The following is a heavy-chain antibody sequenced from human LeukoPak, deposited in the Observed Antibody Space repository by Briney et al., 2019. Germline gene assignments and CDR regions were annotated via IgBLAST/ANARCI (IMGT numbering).Heavy chain of an antibody. J-gene: IGHJ1*01. CDR3: AIAGRAYCSSTSCYDKVYFQH. V-gene: IGHV3-48*03. CDR1: GFTFSSYE. D-gene: IGHD2-2*01. Sequence: GGSLRLSCAASGFTFSSYEMNWVRQAPGKGLEWVSYISSSGSTIYYADSAKGRFTISRDNAKNSLYLQMNSLRAEDTAVYYCAIAGRAYCSSTSCYDKVYFQHWGQGTLVTVSS. CDR2: ISSSGSTI.